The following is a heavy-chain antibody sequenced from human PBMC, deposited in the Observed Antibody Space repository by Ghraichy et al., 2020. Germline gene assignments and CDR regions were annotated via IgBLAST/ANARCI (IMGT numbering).Heavy chain of an antibody. CDR3: AIKGGSCGGDCFLDFDL. V-gene: IGHV3-48*02. CDR2: IDNAKRATI. J-gene: IGHJ2*01. Sequence: GGSLRLSCVASGFTFTSYSMNWVRQAPGKGLEWVSYIDNAKRATIYYAGSVRGRFTISRDNGRNSVYLQMNSLREEDTAVYYCAIKGGSCGGDCFLDFDLWGRGTLVTVSS. D-gene: IGHD2-21*02. CDR1: GFTFTSYS.